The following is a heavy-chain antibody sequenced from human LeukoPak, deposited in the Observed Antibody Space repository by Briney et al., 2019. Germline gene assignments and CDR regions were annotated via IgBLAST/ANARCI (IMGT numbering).Heavy chain of an antibody. CDR2: IYYSGST. D-gene: IGHD4-23*01. CDR1: GGSISSSSYY. J-gene: IGHJ3*02. Sequence: PSETLSLTCSVSGGSISSSSYYWGWIRQPPGKGLEWIGSIYYSGSTYYNPSLKSRVTISVDTSKSQFSLKLSSVTAADTAVYYCARIPVVDDAFDIWGQGQWSPSLQ. V-gene: IGHV4-39*01. CDR3: ARIPVVDDAFDI.